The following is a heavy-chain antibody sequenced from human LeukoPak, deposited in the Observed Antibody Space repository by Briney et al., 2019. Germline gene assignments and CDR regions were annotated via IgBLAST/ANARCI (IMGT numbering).Heavy chain of an antibody. CDR2: IIPFIGVT. CDR1: GDTFSSHT. CDR3: ARGYCTSTTCYMYNWLDP. J-gene: IGHJ5*02. V-gene: IGHV1-69*02. D-gene: IGHD2-2*02. Sequence: SVKVSCKASGDTFSSHTINWVRQAPGQGLEWMGRIIPFIGVTKYARKFQARVTIPANKATSTAYMELSSLKSEDTAVYYWARGYCTSTTCYMYNWLDPWGQGTLVTVSS.